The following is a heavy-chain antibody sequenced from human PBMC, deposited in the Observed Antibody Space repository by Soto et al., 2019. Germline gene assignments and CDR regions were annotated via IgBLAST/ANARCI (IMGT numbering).Heavy chain of an antibody. D-gene: IGHD6-13*01. CDR1: GFTFSNYA. CDR3: AKDVSSSRYWDS. Sequence: GSLRLSCAASGFTFSNYAMSWVRQAPGKGLEWVSGITTSGGSTYYADSVKGRFTISRDNSKNTLYLQMNSLRAEDTALYYCAKDVSSSRYWDSWGQGTLVTVSS. J-gene: IGHJ4*02. V-gene: IGHV3-23*01. CDR2: ITTSGGST.